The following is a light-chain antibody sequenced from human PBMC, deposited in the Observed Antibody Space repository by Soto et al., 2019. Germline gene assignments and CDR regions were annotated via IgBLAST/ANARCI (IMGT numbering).Light chain of an antibody. CDR3: SSFTSSNTWV. V-gene: IGLV2-14*03. Sequence: QSVLTQPASVSGSPGQSITISCTGTSSDVGGYNYVSWYQQHPGKAPKVMIYEVTNRASGVSNRFSASKSGNTASLTISGLRAEDEADYHCSSFTSSNTWVFGGGTKVTVL. CDR1: SSDVGGYNY. CDR2: EVT. J-gene: IGLJ3*02.